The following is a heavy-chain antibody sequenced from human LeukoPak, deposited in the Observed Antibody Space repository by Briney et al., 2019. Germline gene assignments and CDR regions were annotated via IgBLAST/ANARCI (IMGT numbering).Heavy chain of an antibody. D-gene: IGHD5-18*01. V-gene: IGHV4-39*01. J-gene: IGHJ4*02. CDR2: IYYSGST. CDR1: GGSISSSSYY. CDR3: ARLDTAMVHDY. Sequence: SETLSLTCTVSGGSISSSSYYWGWIRQPPGKGLEWIGSIYYSGSTYYNPSLKSRVTISVDTSKNQFSLKLSSVTAADTAVYYCARLDTAMVHDYWGPRTLVTVSS.